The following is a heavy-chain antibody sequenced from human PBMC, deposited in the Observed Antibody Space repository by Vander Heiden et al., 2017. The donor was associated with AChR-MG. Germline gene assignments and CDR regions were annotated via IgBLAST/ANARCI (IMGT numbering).Heavy chain of an antibody. CDR2: IYWASDK. Sequence: QITLKESGPTLVRPTETLTLTCDLSGLSLNTSGVGVSWIRQAPGKALEWLALIYWASDKRYSPSLKNRLSLTTATTPDQVVLTMTNMGPGDTGTYFCALLSNFYVPPDYWGHGTVVTVSS. J-gene: IGHJ4*01. CDR1: GLSLNTSGVG. CDR3: ALLSNFYVPPDY. V-gene: IGHV2-5*02. D-gene: IGHD3-3*01.